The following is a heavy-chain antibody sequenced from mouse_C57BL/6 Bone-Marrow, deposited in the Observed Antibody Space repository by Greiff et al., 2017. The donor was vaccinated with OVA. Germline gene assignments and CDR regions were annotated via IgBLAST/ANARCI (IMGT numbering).Heavy chain of an antibody. D-gene: IGHD2-4*01. Sequence: EVQLVESGGGLVQPKGSLKLSCAASGFSFNTYAMNWVRQAPGKGLEWVARIRSKSNNYATYYADTVKARFTISRDDPESMLYLQMNNLKTEDTAMYCWVNDYDGGFAYWGQGTLVTVSA. CDR1: GFSFNTYA. V-gene: IGHV10-1*01. J-gene: IGHJ3*01. CDR3: VNDYDGGFAY. CDR2: IRSKSNNYAT.